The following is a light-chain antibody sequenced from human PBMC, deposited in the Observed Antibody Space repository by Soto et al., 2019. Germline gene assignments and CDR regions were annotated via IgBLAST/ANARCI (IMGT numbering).Light chain of an antibody. Sequence: QSALTQPASVSGSPGQSITISCTGTSSDVGSYNLVSWYQQHPGKAPKLMIYEVSKRPSGVSNRFSGSKSGNTASLTISGVQDDDEADHYCCSYAGSSTYVFGTWTMITVI. CDR3: CSYAGSSTYV. J-gene: IGLJ1*01. CDR2: EVS. CDR1: SSDVGSYNL. V-gene: IGLV2-23*02.